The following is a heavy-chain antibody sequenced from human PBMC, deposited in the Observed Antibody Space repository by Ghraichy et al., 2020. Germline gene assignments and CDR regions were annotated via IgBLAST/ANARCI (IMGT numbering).Heavy chain of an antibody. CDR2: INHSGST. CDR1: GGSFSGYY. CDR3: ARVIGGYSSSWYRRWFDP. J-gene: IGHJ5*02. D-gene: IGHD6-13*01. V-gene: IGHV4-34*01. Sequence: SETLSLTCAVYGGSFSGYYWSWIRQPPGKGLEWIGEINHSGSTNYNPSLKSRVTISVDTSKNQFSLKLSSVTAADTAVYYCARVIGGYSSSWYRRWFDPWGQGTLVTVSS.